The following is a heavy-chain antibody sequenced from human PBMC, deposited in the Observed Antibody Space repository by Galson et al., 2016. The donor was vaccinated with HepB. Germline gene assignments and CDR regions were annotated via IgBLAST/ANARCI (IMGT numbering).Heavy chain of an antibody. CDR3: ARVSYGLFDY. CDR1: DGSISSGRYY. J-gene: IGHJ4*02. D-gene: IGHD3-10*01. Sequence: TLSPTCTVSDGSISSGRYYWSWIRQHPGKGLEWIRYIEYSSSSDYNPALKSRVTISVDKSQRQFSLNLTSVTAVDTAVYTCARVSYGLFDYWGRGTVVTVSS. CDR2: IEYSSSS. V-gene: IGHV4-31*03.